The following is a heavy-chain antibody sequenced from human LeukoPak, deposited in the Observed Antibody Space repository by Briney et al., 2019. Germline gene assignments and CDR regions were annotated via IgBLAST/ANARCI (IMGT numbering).Heavy chain of an antibody. CDR1: GFTFSSYG. D-gene: IGHD6-13*01. V-gene: IGHV3-30*02. CDR3: APSEEKQQLDP. Sequence: GGSLRLSCAASGFTFSSYGMHWVRQAPGQGLEWVALIRYDGGKEYYADSVKGRFTISRDNSKNMLYLQMNSLGADDTAIYYCAPSEEKQQLDPWGQGTLVTVSS. J-gene: IGHJ5*02. CDR2: IRYDGGKE.